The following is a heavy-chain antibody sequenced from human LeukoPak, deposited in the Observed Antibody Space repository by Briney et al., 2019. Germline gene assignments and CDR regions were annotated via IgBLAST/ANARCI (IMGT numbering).Heavy chain of an antibody. Sequence: SQTLSLTCTVSGGSISSGDYYGSWIRQPPGKGLEWIGYIYYSGSTNYNPSLKSRVTISVDTSKNQFSLKLSSVTAADTAVYYCASHSGSHGWFDPWGQGTLVTVSS. CDR2: IYYSGST. D-gene: IGHD1-26*01. J-gene: IGHJ5*02. V-gene: IGHV4-30-4*01. CDR3: ASHSGSHGWFDP. CDR1: GGSISSGDYY.